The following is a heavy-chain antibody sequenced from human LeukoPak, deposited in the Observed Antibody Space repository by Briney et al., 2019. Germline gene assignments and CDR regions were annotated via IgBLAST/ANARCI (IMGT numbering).Heavy chain of an antibody. V-gene: IGHV5-51*01. CDR3: ARHRDDSSAFDI. Sequence: GESLKIPCKGSGYSFTGYWIGWVRQMPGKGLEYMGIIYPGDSDTTYSPSYQGQVTISADKSISTAYLQWTSLKASDTAMYFCARHRDDSSAFDIWGQGTMVTVSS. D-gene: IGHD4-11*01. J-gene: IGHJ3*02. CDR2: IYPGDSDT. CDR1: GYSFTGYW.